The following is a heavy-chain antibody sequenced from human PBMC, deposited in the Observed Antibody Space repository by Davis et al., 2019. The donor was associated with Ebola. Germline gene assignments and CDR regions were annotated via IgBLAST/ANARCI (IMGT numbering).Heavy chain of an antibody. J-gene: IGHJ6*02. CDR1: GFTFSDSG. V-gene: IGHV3-23*01. D-gene: IGHD2-15*01. CDR3: ARGVSSFYGMDV. CDR2: IGYSGHT. Sequence: GESLKISCEASGFTFSDSGVSWVRQAPGRGLEWVAAIGYSGHTFYADSVRGRFTVSRHNSRNTLYLQMNSLRADDTAVYYCARGVSSFYGMDVWGQGTTVTVSS.